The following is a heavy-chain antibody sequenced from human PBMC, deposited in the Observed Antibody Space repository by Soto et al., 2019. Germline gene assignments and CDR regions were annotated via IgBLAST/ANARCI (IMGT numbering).Heavy chain of an antibody. J-gene: IGHJ5*02. Sequence: PSETLSLTCTVSGGSISSYHWSWIRQPAGKGLEWIGRIYTSGSTNYNPSLKGRVTMSVDTSKNQFSLKLSSVTAADTAVYYCARENYKDSLSWFDPWGQGTLVTVSS. V-gene: IGHV4-4*07. CDR2: IYTSGST. D-gene: IGHD1-7*01. CDR3: ARENYKDSLSWFDP. CDR1: GGSISSYH.